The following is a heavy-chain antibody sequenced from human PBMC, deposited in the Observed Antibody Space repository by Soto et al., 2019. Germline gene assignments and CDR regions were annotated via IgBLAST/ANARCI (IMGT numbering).Heavy chain of an antibody. CDR2: ISASGGST. V-gene: IGHV3-23*01. Sequence: PWGSLRLSCAASGITLISYAIIFFRQSPFKGPEWVSGISASGGSTSYADSVKGRFTISRDNSKNTLYLQMNSLRADDTAVYHCAKGQNSGTYRFYFDYWGQGALVTVSS. J-gene: IGHJ4*02. CDR1: GITLISYA. D-gene: IGHD1-26*01. CDR3: AKGQNSGTYRFYFDY.